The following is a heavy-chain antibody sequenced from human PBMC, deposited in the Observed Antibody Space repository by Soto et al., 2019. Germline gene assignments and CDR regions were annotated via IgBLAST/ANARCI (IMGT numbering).Heavy chain of an antibody. CDR2: ISYDGSNK. J-gene: IGHJ6*02. D-gene: IGHD2-2*02. CDR3: ARDLNDIVVVPASISYYYSSDMDV. CDR1: GFTFSSYA. Sequence: GGSLRLSCAASGFTFSSYAIHWVRQAPGKGLEWVAVISYDGSNKYYADSVKGRFTISRDNSKNTLYLQMNSLRAEDTAVYYCARDLNDIVVVPASISYYYSSDMDVWGQDTTLTVSS. V-gene: IGHV3-30-3*01.